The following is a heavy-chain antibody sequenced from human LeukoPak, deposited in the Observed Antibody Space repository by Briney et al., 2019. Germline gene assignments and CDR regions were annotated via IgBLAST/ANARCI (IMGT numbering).Heavy chain of an antibody. D-gene: IGHD3-22*01. CDR2: NSAYNGNT. CDR3: ASWDSSGYYDYYYYYGMDV. J-gene: IGHJ6*02. V-gene: IGHV1-18*01. Sequence: ASVKVSCKASGYTFTSYGISWVRQAPGQGLEWMGWNSAYNGNTNYAQKLQGRVTMTTDTSTSTAYMELRSLRSDDTAVYYCASWDSSGYYDYYYYYGMDVWGQGTTVTVSS. CDR1: GYTFTSYG.